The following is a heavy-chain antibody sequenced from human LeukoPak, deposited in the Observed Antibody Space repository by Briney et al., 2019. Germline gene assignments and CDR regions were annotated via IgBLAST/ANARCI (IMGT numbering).Heavy chain of an antibody. CDR3: ARVTGYMIEDYFDY. CDR1: GGSISSTIHY. J-gene: IGHJ4*02. Sequence: SETLSLTCSVSGGSISSTIHYWDWIRQPPGKGLEWIGSSYYSGSTYYNQSLKSRVAISLDRSKNQFSLKLRSVTAADTAVYYCARVTGYMIEDYFDYWGQGILVTVSS. V-gene: IGHV4-39*07. CDR2: SYYSGST. D-gene: IGHD3-9*01.